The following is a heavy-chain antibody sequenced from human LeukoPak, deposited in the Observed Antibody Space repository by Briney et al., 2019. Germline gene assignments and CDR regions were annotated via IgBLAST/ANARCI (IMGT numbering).Heavy chain of an antibody. V-gene: IGHV3-30-3*02. D-gene: IGHD6-19*01. CDR2: ISYDGSNK. CDR3: AKSLDGSGHYGIDR. J-gene: IGHJ5*02. Sequence: PGGSLRLSCAASGVTFSNHALHWVRQAPGKGLEWVTVISYDGSNKHYADSVKGRFTISRDNSKNMLYLQMTSLRAEDTAVYYCAKSLDGSGHYGIDRWGQGTLVTVSS. CDR1: GVTFSNHA.